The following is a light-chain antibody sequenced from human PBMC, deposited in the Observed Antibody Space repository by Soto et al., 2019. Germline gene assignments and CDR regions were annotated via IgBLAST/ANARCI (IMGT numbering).Light chain of an antibody. CDR1: SSDVGGYNF. J-gene: IGLJ1*01. V-gene: IGLV2-11*01. Sequence: QSALTQPRSLSGSPGQSVTISCTGTSSDVGGYNFVSWYQRRPGEAPKLMIYDVNTRPSGVPDRFSGSKSGSTASLTISGLQAEDEADYYCCSYAGSYTYVFGSGTKVTVL. CDR3: CSYAGSYTYV. CDR2: DVN.